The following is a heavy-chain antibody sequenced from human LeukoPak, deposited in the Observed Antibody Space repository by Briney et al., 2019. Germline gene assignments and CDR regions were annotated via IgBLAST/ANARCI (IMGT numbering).Heavy chain of an antibody. CDR1: GGSISSYY. V-gene: IGHV4-59*01. Sequence: SETLSLTCSVSGGSISSYYWSWIRQPPGKGLEWIGYIHYSGSTNYNPSLRSRVTISADTSNNQFALKPIPITAADTAVYYCARTPRGEFSEYWGEGTLGTVSS. J-gene: IGHJ4*02. CDR3: ARTPRGEFSEY. CDR2: IHYSGST. D-gene: IGHD3-16*01.